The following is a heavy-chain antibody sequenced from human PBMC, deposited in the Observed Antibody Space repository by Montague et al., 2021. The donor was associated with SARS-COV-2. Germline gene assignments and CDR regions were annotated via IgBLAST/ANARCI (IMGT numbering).Heavy chain of an antibody. CDR3: ARDGGINSRPRPHTFHY. V-gene: IGHV6-1*01. CDR1: GDSVSNNSAA. J-gene: IGHJ4*02. D-gene: IGHD3-10*01. Sequence: CAISGDSVSNNSAAWNWIRQSPSRGLEWLGRTYYRSKWYNDYAVSVKSRITINPDTSKNQFSLQLNSVTPEDTAVYYCARDGGINSRPRPHTFHYWGQGTLVTVSS. CDR2: TYYRSKWYN.